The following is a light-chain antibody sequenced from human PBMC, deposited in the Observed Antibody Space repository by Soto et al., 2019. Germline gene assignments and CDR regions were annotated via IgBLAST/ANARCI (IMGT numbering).Light chain of an antibody. CDR3: QQYVSTPPT. V-gene: IGKV4-1*01. J-gene: IGKJ2*01. CDR1: QSVLYSSNNKNY. Sequence: DIVMTQSPDSLAVSLGEGATINCKSSQSVLYSSNNKNYLAWYQQRPGQPPKLLIYWASTRESGVPDRFSDSGSGTDFTLTITSLQSEDVAVYYCQQYVSTPPTFGQGTKLEI. CDR2: WAS.